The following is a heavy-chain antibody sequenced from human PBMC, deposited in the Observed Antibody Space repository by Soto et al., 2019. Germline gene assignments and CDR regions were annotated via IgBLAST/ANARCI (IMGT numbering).Heavy chain of an antibody. CDR1: GFTFSSYW. D-gene: IGHD1-26*01. CDR3: ARDSETQKGDY. V-gene: IGHV3-7*01. Sequence: EVQLVESGGGLVQPGGSLRLSCAASGFTFSSYWISWVRQAPGKGLEWVANIKPDGSEKYYVDSVKGRFTISRDNAKNSLYLQMNSLRAEDTAVYYCARDSETQKGDYWGQGTLVTVSS. J-gene: IGHJ4*02. CDR2: IKPDGSEK.